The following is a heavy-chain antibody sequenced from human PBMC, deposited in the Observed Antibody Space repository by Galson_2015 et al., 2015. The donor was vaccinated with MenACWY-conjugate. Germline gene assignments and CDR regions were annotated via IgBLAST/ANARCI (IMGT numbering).Heavy chain of an antibody. CDR3: TRDRDVGGSRWWFDP. D-gene: IGHD2-15*01. J-gene: IGHJ5*02. V-gene: IGHV3-15*01. Sequence: SLRLSCATSGLTFSNVWMSWVRQAPGKRLEWVARIKCRTDGGTIDYATPVKGRFTILRDDSTSTLYLQMNSLNIEDTAMYFCTRDRDVGGSRWWFDPWGQGTLVTVSS. CDR1: GLTFSNVW. CDR2: IKCRTDGGTI.